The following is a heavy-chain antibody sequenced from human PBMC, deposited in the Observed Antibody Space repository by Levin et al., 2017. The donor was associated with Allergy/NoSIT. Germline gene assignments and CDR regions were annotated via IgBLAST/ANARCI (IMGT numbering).Heavy chain of an antibody. V-gene: IGHV3-72*01. CDR1: GFTSSDHY. CDR2: IRNKVHSYST. CDR3: GRGGPYEHWDY. Sequence: GGSLRLSCAASGFTSSDHYIDWVRQAPGMRLEWVGRIRNKVHSYSTELAASVKGRFTISRDDSKHSVYLHMNSLITEDTAVYYCGRGGPYEHWDYWGQGTLITVSS. D-gene: IGHD5-12*01. J-gene: IGHJ4*02.